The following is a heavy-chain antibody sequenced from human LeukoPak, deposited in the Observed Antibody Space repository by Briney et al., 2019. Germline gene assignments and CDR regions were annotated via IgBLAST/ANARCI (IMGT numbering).Heavy chain of an antibody. CDR3: ARGGASVAGTSLYYYYGMDV. CDR1: GFTFSSYW. D-gene: IGHD6-19*01. CDR2: INSDGSST. V-gene: IGHV3-74*01. J-gene: IGHJ6*04. Sequence: GGSLRLSCAASGFTFSSYWMHWVRQAPGKGLVWVSRINSDGSSTSYAASVKGRFTISRDNAKNTLYLQMNSLRAEDTAVYYCARGGASVAGTSLYYYYGMDVWGKGTTVTVSS.